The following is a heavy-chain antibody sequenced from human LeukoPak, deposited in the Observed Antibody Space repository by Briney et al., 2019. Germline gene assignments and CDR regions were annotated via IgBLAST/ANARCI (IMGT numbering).Heavy chain of an antibody. Sequence: PSETLSLTCTVSGGSISSSSYYWGWIRQPPGKGLEWIGSIYYSGSTYYNPSLKSRVTISVDTSKNQFSLKLSSVTAADTAVYYCARGLKVVNWFDPWGQGTLVTVSS. CDR3: ARGLKVVNWFDP. CDR1: GGSISSSSYY. V-gene: IGHV4-39*07. D-gene: IGHD2-15*01. CDR2: IYYSGST. J-gene: IGHJ5*02.